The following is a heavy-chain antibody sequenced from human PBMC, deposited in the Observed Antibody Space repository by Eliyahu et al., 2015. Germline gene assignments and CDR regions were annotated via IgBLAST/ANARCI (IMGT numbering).Heavy chain of an antibody. Sequence: EVQLXESGGGLVQPGGSLRLXCAXXGXTFSSYWMHWXRQAPGKGLVWVXRINSDGSSTSYADSVKGRFTISRDNAKNTLYLQMNSLRAEDTAVYYCARENAYNWNDGGWFDPWGQGTLVTVSS. CDR3: ARENAYNWNDGGWFDP. J-gene: IGHJ5*02. D-gene: IGHD1-1*01. CDR2: INSDGSST. CDR1: GXTFSSYW. V-gene: IGHV3-74*01.